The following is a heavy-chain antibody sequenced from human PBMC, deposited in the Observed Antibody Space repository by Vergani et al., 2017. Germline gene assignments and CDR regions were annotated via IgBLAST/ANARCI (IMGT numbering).Heavy chain of an antibody. J-gene: IGHJ5*02. CDR3: TRDPCGGNCS. Sequence: EVQVVESGGGLIKPGGSLRLSCVVSGITFKNAWINWVRQAPGKGLEWVGFIRSKAYGGTTEYAASVKGRFTISRDDSKSIAYLQMNSLKTEDTAVYYCTRDPCGGNCSWGQGTLVTVSS. V-gene: IGHV3-49*02. D-gene: IGHD4-23*01. CDR2: IRSKAYGGTT. CDR1: GITFKNAW.